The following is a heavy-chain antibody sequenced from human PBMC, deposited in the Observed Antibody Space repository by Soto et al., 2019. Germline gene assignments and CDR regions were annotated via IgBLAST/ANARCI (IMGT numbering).Heavy chain of an antibody. D-gene: IGHD2-15*01. CDR3: ARGAAGFDV. V-gene: IGHV1-8*01. CDR2: VTPNSTNT. CDR1: GYTFTIYY. Sequence: ASVKGSCKASGYTFTIYYINWVRQAPGQGLEWMGWVTPNSTNTGYAQKFEGRVTMTRNTSTSTAYMELSSLTSEDTAIYYCARGAAGFDVWGQGTLVTVSS. J-gene: IGHJ4*02.